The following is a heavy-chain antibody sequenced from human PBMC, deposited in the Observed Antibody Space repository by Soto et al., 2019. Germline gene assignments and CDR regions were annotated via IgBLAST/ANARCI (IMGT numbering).Heavy chain of an antibody. J-gene: IGHJ5*02. CDR3: AREAGTWHLPLNWFDP. V-gene: IGHV3-48*02. Sequence: EVQLVESGGGLVQPGGSLRLSCAASGFTFSSYSMNWVGQAPGKGLEWVSYISSSSSTIYYADSVKGRFTISRDNAKNSLYLQMNSLRDEDTAVYYCAREAGTWHLPLNWFDPWGQGTLVTVSS. CDR1: GFTFSSYS. D-gene: IGHD6-19*01. CDR2: ISSSSSTI.